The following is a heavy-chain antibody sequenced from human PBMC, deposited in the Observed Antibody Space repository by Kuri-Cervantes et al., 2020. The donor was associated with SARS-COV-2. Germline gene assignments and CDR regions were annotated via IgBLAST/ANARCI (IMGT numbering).Heavy chain of an antibody. J-gene: IGHJ6*02. D-gene: IGHD3-22*01. CDR1: GFNFSRTD. V-gene: IGHV3-30-3*01. CDR3: ARDNTYYDSSGYYYYYYYGVDV. Sequence: LSLTCAASGFNFSRTDMHWVRQAPGKGLEWVAVISYDGSNKYYADSVKGRFTISRDNSKNTLYLQMNSLTAEDPAVYFCARDNTYYDSSGYYYYYYYGVDVWGQGTTVTGSS. CDR2: ISYDGSNK.